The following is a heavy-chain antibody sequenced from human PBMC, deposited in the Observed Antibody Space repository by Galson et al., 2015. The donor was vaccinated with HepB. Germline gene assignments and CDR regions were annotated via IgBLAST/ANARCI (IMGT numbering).Heavy chain of an antibody. D-gene: IGHD6-19*01. V-gene: IGHV3-23*01. Sequence: SLRLSCAASGFTFSDYAITWVRQAPGQGLEWVSAISDGGDSTYYAASVRGRFTISSDNSKNTLYLQMNGLTADDTAVYFCAKEAAPGSGSRSFDDWGPGTLVT. J-gene: IGHJ4*02. CDR2: ISDGGDST. CDR3: AKEAAPGSGSRSFDD. CDR1: GFTFSDYA.